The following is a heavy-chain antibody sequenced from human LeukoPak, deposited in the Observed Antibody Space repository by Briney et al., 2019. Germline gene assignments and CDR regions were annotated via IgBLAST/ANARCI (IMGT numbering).Heavy chain of an antibody. J-gene: IGHJ4*02. D-gene: IGHD3-3*01. CDR1: GFTFSSYS. CDR3: AREGSGYYPGFDY. CDR2: ISSSSSYI. Sequence: GGSLRLSCAASGFTFSSYSMNWVRQAPGKGLEWVSSISSSSSYIYYADSVKGRFTISRDNAKNSLYLQMNSLRAEDTAVYYCAREGSGYYPGFDYWGQGTLVTVSS. V-gene: IGHV3-21*01.